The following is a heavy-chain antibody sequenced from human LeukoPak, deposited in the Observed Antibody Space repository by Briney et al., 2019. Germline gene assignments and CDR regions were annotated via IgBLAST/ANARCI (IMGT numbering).Heavy chain of an antibody. CDR3: ARAGPPAFDP. CDR2: ISYSGSTT. V-gene: IGHV3-48*03. J-gene: IGHJ5*02. CDR1: GFTFTNFE. Sequence: GGSLRLSCAASGFTFTNFEMNWVRQAPGKGLEWVSYISYSGSTTSYADSVKGRFTTSRDNAKNSLYLQMNSLRAEDTAVYYCARAGPPAFDPWGQGTLVTVSS.